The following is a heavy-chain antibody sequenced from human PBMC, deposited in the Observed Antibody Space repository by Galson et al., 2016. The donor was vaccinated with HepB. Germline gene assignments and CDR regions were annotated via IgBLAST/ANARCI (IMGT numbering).Heavy chain of an antibody. CDR2: ISSSSSYI. CDR1: GFTFSSYS. V-gene: IGHV3-21*01. J-gene: IGHJ6*02. Sequence: SLRLSCAASGFTFSSYSMNWVRQAPGKGLEWVSSISSSSSYIYYADSVKGRFTISRDNAESCLYLQMNSLSAEDTAVYYCASLLGCWVGGYGMDIWGQGITGTVSS. CDR3: ASLLGCWVGGYGMDI. D-gene: IGHD3-10*01.